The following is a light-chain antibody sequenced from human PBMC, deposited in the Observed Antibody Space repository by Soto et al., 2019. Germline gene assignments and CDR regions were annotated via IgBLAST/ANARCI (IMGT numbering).Light chain of an antibody. CDR1: QSVSSS. CDR3: QQKNNWWT. J-gene: IGKJ1*01. CDR2: GAS. V-gene: IGKV3-15*01. Sequence: EIVMTQSPATLSVSPGERVTLSCRASQSVSSSLAWYQQKPGQAPRLLIYGASTRAIGIPGRFSGSGSETEFTLTISSLQSEDFAVYYCQQKNNWWTFGQGTKVETK.